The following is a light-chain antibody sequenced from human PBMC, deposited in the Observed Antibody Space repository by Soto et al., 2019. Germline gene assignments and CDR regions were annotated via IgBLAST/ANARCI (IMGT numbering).Light chain of an antibody. J-gene: IGKJ2*01. Sequence: EIVMTQSPATLSVSPGERATLSCRASQSVSSNLAWYQQKPGQAPRLLIYGASTRATGIPARFSGSGSGTEFTLTISSLQSEDFAVYYCQQYYLRPYTFGQGTKLEIK. V-gene: IGKV3-15*01. CDR2: GAS. CDR3: QQYYLRPYT. CDR1: QSVSSN.